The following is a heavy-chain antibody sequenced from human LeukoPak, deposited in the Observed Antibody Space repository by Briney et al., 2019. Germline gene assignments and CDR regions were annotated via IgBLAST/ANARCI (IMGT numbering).Heavy chain of an antibody. CDR3: ARGTYGSGILHYGIDV. J-gene: IGHJ6*02. V-gene: IGHV3-7*03. CDR1: GFTFSTYT. D-gene: IGHD3-10*01. Sequence: PGGSLRLSCAASGFTFSTYTMTWVRQAPGKGLEWVANIKQDGSEKYYVDSVKGRFTTSRDNAKNSPYLQMNSLRAEDTAVYYCARGTYGSGILHYGIDVWGQGTTVTVSS. CDR2: IKQDGSEK.